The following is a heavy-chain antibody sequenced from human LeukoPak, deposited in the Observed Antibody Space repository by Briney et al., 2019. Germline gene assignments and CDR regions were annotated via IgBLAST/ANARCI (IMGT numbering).Heavy chain of an antibody. Sequence: GGSLRLSCAASGFTFSSYGMSWVRQAPGKGLEWVSAISGSGNGTYYADSVKGRFTISRDNAKNSLYLQMNSLRAEDTAVYYCARDSQAVGTDFDYWGQGTLVTVSS. J-gene: IGHJ4*02. CDR3: ARDSQAVGTDFDY. CDR1: GFTFSSYG. D-gene: IGHD6-13*01. V-gene: IGHV3-23*01. CDR2: ISGSGNGT.